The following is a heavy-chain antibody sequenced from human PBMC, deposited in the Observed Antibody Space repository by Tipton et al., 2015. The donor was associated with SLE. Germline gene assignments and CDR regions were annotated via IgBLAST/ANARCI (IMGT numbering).Heavy chain of an antibody. J-gene: IGHJ5*02. CDR2: IYYSGST. D-gene: IGHD5-18*01. V-gene: IGHV4-39*07. CDR1: GGSISSSSYY. CDR3: ASRYLTFNTAEDWFDP. Sequence: TLSLTCTVSGGSISSSSYYWGWIRQPPGKGLEWIGSIYYSGSTYYNPSLKSRVTISVDTSKNQFSLKLSSVTAADTAVYFCASRYLTFNTAEDWFDPWGQGTLVIVSS.